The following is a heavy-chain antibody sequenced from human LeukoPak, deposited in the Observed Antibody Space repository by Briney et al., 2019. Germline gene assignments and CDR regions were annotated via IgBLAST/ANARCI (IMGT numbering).Heavy chain of an antibody. CDR2: IYYSGST. D-gene: IGHD4-11*01. CDR3: ARGVGVYSNYPTYYYYYYMDV. V-gene: IGHV4-39*01. CDR1: GGSISSTSYY. Sequence: PSETLSLTCTVSGGSISSTSYYWGWIRQPPGKGLEWIGSIYYSGSTYSNPSLKSRVTISVDTSKNQFSLKLSSVTAADTAVYYCARGVGVYSNYPTYYYYYYMDVWGKGTTVTVSS. J-gene: IGHJ6*03.